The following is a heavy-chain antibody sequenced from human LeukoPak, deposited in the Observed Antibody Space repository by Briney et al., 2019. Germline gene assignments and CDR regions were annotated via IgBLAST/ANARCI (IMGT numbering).Heavy chain of an antibody. V-gene: IGHV3-21*01. CDR1: GFTFSNYN. CDR2: ISSSSSYI. CDR3: AISNYYDSSGSFDY. Sequence: KSGGSLRLSCAASGFTFSNYNMNWVRQAPGKGLEWVSSISSSSSYIYYADSVKGRFTISRDNAKNSLYLQMNSLRAEDTAVYYCAISNYYDSSGSFDYWGQGTLVTVSS. D-gene: IGHD3-22*01. J-gene: IGHJ4*02.